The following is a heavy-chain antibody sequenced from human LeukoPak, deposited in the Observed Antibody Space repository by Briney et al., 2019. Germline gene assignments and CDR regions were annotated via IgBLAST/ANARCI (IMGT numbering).Heavy chain of an antibody. J-gene: IGHJ4*02. D-gene: IGHD3-22*01. V-gene: IGHV3-23*01. CDR3: AKDYDSSGYYYGLDY. CDR2: ISGSGGST. CDR1: GFTFSSYA. Sequence: GGSLRLSCAASGFTFSSYAMSWVRQAPGKGLEWVSAISGSGGSTYYADSVKGRFTISRDNSKNTLCLQMNSLRAEDTAVYYCAKDYDSSGYYYGLDYWGQGTLVTVSS.